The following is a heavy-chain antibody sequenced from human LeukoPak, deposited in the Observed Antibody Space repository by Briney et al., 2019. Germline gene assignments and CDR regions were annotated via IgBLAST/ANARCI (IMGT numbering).Heavy chain of an antibody. CDR2: IYHSGTS. V-gene: IGHV4-59*12. CDR1: GGSIRSYY. CDR3: ARDQLKIYGAGSFFDS. Sequence: SETLSLTCTVSGGSIRSYYWSWIRQPPGKGLEWIAEIYHSGTSKYTPSLKSRVTISVDKSKNQFSLMMTSVTAADTAVYYCARDQLKIYGAGSFFDSWGQGTLVTVSS. D-gene: IGHD3-10*01. J-gene: IGHJ4*02.